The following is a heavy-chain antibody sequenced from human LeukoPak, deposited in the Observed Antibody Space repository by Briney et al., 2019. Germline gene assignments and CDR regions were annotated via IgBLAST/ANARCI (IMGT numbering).Heavy chain of an antibody. V-gene: IGHV4-59*12. CDR2: IYYSGST. CDR1: GGSISSYY. CDR3: ARGRIVGATKGWFDP. Sequence: PSETLSLTCTVSGGSISSYYWSWIRQPPGKGLEWIGYIYYSGSTNYNPSLKSRVTISVDTSKNQFSLKLSSVTSADTAVYYCARGRIVGATKGWFDPWGQGTLVTVSS. J-gene: IGHJ5*02. D-gene: IGHD1-26*01.